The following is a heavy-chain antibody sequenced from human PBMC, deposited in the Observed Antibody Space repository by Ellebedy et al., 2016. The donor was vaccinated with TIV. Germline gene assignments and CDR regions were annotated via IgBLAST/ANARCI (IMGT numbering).Heavy chain of an antibody. Sequence: MPSETLSLTCTVSGDSTSGYYWSWLRQSPGKRLEWIGWIYYSGKTCYNPSLASRVTLLIDMSKNQFSLKMTSMTSADTAMYYCARYGGLSAGRHYFDYWGQGSLVTVSS. D-gene: IGHD3-16*01. V-gene: IGHV4-59*01. CDR2: IYYSGKT. J-gene: IGHJ4*02. CDR3: ARYGGLSAGRHYFDY. CDR1: GDSTSGYY.